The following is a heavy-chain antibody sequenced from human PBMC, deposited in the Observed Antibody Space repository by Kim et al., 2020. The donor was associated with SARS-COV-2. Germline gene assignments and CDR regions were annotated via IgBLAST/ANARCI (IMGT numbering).Heavy chain of an antibody. CDR3: AREGRYSGYDSYYYYGMDV. V-gene: IGHV4-34*01. CDR1: GGSFSGYY. J-gene: IGHJ6*01. CDR2: INHSGST. Sequence: SETLSLTCAVYGGSFSGYYWSWIRQPPGKGLEWIGEINHSGSTNYNPSLKSRVTISVDTSKNQFSLKLSSVTAADTAVYYCAREGRYSGYDSYYYYGMDV. D-gene: IGHD5-12*01.